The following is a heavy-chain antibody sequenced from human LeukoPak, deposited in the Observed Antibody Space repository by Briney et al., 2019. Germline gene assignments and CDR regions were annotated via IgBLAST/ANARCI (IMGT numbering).Heavy chain of an antibody. CDR1: GFTFSDFW. V-gene: IGHV3-74*01. J-gene: IGHJ5*02. CDR3: ARHLNYYGSGDNWFDP. Sequence: GGSLRLSCAASGFTFSDFWMHWVRQAPGKGLVWVSRINSGGTVTNYADSVKGRFTISRDNSKNTLYLQMNSLRAEDTAVYYCARHLNYYGSGDNWFDPWGQGTLVTVSS. D-gene: IGHD3-10*01. CDR2: INSGGTVT.